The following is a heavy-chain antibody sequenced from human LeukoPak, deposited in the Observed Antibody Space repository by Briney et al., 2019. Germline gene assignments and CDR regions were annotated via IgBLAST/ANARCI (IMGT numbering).Heavy chain of an antibody. V-gene: IGHV3-30-3*01. CDR3: AREEKILGRWLGANAFDI. D-gene: IGHD5-24*01. CDR2: ISYDGSNK. J-gene: IGHJ3*02. Sequence: GRSLRLSCAASGFTFSSYAMHWVRQAPGKGLEWVAVISYDGSNKYYADSVKGRFTISRDNSKNTLYLQMNSLRAEDTAVYYCAREEKILGRWLGANAFDIWGQGTMVTVSS. CDR1: GFTFSSYA.